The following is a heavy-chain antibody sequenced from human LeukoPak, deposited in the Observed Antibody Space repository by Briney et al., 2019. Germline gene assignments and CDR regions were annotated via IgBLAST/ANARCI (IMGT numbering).Heavy chain of an antibody. Sequence: SGTLSLTCAVYGGSFSGYYWSWIRRPPKKGLEWIGEINHSGSTNYNPSLKSRVTISVDTSKNQFSLKVRSVTAADTAVYYCARGHVGSYAYYYYYGMDVWGQGTTVTVSS. CDR3: ARGHVGSYAYYYYYGMDV. D-gene: IGHD2-8*01. CDR2: INHSGST. CDR1: GGSFSGYY. J-gene: IGHJ6*02. V-gene: IGHV4-34*01.